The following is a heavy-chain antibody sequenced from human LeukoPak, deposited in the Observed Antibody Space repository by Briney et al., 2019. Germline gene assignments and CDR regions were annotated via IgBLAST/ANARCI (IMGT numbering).Heavy chain of an antibody. CDR3: ARRFCTGGSCYPDY. CDR1: GGTFSSYA. J-gene: IGHJ4*02. V-gene: IGHV1-69*01. CDR2: IIPIFGTA. Sequence: EASVKVSCKASGGTFSSYAISWVRQAPGQGLEWMGGIIPIFGTANYAQKFQGRVTITADESTSTAYMELSSLRSEDTAVYYCARRFCTGGSCYPDYWGQGTLVSASS. D-gene: IGHD2-15*01.